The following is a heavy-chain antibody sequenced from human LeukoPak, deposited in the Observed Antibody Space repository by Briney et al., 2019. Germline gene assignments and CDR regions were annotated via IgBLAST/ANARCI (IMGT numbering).Heavy chain of an antibody. CDR2: IYTSGST. V-gene: IGHV4-61*02. CDR1: GGSISSSSYY. Sequence: TLSLTCTVSGGSISSSSYYWSWIRQPAGKGLEWIGRIYTSGSTNYNPSLKSRVTMSVDTSKNQFSLKLSSVTAADTAVYYCARDDTVTTSWFDPWGQGTLVTVSS. D-gene: IGHD4-17*01. J-gene: IGHJ5*02. CDR3: ARDDTVTTSWFDP.